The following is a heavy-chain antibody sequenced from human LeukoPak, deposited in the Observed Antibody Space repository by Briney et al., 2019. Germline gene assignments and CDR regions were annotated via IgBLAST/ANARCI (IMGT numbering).Heavy chain of an antibody. CDR2: ISRVSDNI. J-gene: IGHJ4*02. Sequence: GGSLRLSCAASGYTFSNSAMNWVRQAPGKGLEVISHISRVSDNIFYADSVKGRFTISRDNSMNTLYLYMDSLRAEDTAVYYCGNWDGSYSNGWYDYWGQGTLVTVSS. V-gene: IGHV3-23*01. CDR3: GNWDGSYSNGWYDY. D-gene: IGHD6-19*01. CDR1: GYTFSNSA.